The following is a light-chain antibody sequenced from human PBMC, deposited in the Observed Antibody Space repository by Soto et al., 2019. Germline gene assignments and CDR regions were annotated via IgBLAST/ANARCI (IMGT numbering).Light chain of an antibody. CDR3: HNYNSAPRT. CDR1: QGISNY. Sequence: DIPMTQSPSSLSASEGDRVTITCRASQGISNYLAWYHQKPGKVPKLLIYAASTLQSGVPSRFSGSGSGTDFTLTISSLQPEDVTTYYCHNYNSAPRTFGQGTKVEIK. CDR2: AAS. J-gene: IGKJ1*01. V-gene: IGKV1-27*01.